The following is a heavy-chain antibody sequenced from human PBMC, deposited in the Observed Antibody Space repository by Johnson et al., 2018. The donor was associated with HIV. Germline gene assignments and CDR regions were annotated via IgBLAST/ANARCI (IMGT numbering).Heavy chain of an antibody. CDR3: ARGDSSGEAFDI. CDR1: GFTFSSYA. D-gene: IGHD3-22*01. V-gene: IGHV3-30*14. Sequence: QVQLVESGGGVVQPGRSLRLSCAASGFTFSSYAMHWVRQAPGKGLEWVAVISYDGSNKYYADSVKGRFSISRDNSRNTLYLQMNSLRAEDTAVYYCARGDSSGEAFDIWGQGTMVTVSS. CDR2: ISYDGSNK. J-gene: IGHJ3*02.